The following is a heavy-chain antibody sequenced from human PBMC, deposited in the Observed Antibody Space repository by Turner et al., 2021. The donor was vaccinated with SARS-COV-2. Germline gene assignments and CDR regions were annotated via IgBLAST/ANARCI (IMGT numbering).Heavy chain of an antibody. CDR3: ARDFREGAFDI. Sequence: EVQLVESGGGLVQPGGSLGLSCAASGFTVSSNYMSWVRQAPGKGLEWVSVIYSGGSTFYADSVKGRFTISRDNSKNTLYLQMNSLRAEDTAVYYCARDFREGAFDIWGQGTMVTISS. CDR1: GFTVSSNY. CDR2: IYSGGST. V-gene: IGHV3-66*01. D-gene: IGHD3-10*01. J-gene: IGHJ3*02.